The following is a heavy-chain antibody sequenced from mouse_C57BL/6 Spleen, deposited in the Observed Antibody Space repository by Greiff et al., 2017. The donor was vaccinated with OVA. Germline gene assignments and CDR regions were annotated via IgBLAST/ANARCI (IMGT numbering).Heavy chain of an antibody. D-gene: IGHD2-4*01. CDR3: ARSGYDYESYFDY. Sequence: VQLQQSGAELVKPGASVKLSCKASGYTFTSYWMQWVKQRPGQGLEWIGEIDPSDSYTNYNQKFKGKATLTVDTSSSTAYMQLSSLTSEDSAVYYCARSGYDYESYFDYWGQGTTLTVSS. CDR1: GYTFTSYW. V-gene: IGHV1-50*01. CDR2: IDPSDSYT. J-gene: IGHJ2*01.